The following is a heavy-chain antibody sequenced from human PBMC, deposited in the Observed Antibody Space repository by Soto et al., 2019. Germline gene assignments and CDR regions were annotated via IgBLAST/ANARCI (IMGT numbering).Heavy chain of an antibody. CDR1: GGSISSSSDY. V-gene: IGHV4-39*01. J-gene: IGHJ2*01. CDR2: IYYSGST. CDR3: ARQGDHGWYFDL. Sequence: PSETLSLTCTVSGGSISSSSDYWGWIRQPPGKGLEWIGSIYYSGSTYYNPSLKSRVTISVDTSKNQFSLKLRSVTAADTAVCYCARQGDHGWYFDLWGRGTLVTVPS.